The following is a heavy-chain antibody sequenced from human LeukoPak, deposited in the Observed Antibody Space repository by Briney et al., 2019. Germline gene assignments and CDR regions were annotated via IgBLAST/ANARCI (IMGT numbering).Heavy chain of an antibody. Sequence: SETLSLTCTVSGDSISSGSYYWSWIRQPAGKGLEWIGRIYTSGSTNYNPSLKSRVTISVDTSKNQFSLKLSSVTAADTAVYYCARDRGSSSWYGRYNWFDPWGQGTLVTVSS. V-gene: IGHV4-61*02. CDR3: ARDRGSSSWYGRYNWFDP. J-gene: IGHJ5*02. D-gene: IGHD6-13*01. CDR2: IYTSGST. CDR1: GDSISSGSYY.